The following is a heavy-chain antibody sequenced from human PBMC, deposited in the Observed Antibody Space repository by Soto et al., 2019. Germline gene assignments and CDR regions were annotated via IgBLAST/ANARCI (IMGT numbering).Heavy chain of an antibody. Sequence: SGALSLPNTVSGGFLICCPLALLPRPPGKGMGWSGYIYYSGSTNYNPSLKSRVTISVDTSKNQFSLKLSSVTAADTAVYYCARGVFVDYDFWSGYPRDNWFDPWGQGTLVTVSS. J-gene: IGHJ5*02. CDR1: GGFLICCP. V-gene: IGHV4-59*01. CDR2: IYYSGST. D-gene: IGHD3-3*01. CDR3: ARGVFVDYDFWSGYPRDNWFDP.